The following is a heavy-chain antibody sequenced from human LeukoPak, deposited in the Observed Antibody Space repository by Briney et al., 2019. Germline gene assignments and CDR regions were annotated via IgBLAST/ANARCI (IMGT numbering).Heavy chain of an antibody. CDR2: IKQDGSEK. J-gene: IGHJ4*02. CDR1: GFTFSSYW. V-gene: IGHV3-7*01. D-gene: IGHD2-2*01. Sequence: GGSLRLSCAASGFTFSSYWMSWVRQAPGKGLEWVANIKQDGSEKYYVDSVKGRFTISRDNAKNSLYLQMNSLRAEDTAVYYCARGAVPAAKFPFDYWGQGTLVTVSS. CDR3: ARGAVPAAKFPFDY.